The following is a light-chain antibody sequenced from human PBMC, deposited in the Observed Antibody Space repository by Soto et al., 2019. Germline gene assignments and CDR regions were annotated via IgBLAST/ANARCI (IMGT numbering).Light chain of an antibody. CDR1: TGAVTSGYY. CDR3: LLYYDGVQLV. CDR2: STS. V-gene: IGLV7-43*01. J-gene: IGLJ2*01. Sequence: QTVVTQEPSLTVSPGGTVTLTCASSTGAVTSGYYPNWFQQKPGQAPRALMYSTSNKHAWTPARFSGSLLGGKAALTLSGVQPEDEAEYYCLLYYDGVQLVFGGGTKVTVL.